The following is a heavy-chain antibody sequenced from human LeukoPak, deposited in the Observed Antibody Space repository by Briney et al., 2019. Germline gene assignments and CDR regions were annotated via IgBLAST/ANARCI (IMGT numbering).Heavy chain of an antibody. CDR2: IYPGDSDT. CDR3: ARRDDSSGYYGPVRYFQH. D-gene: IGHD3-22*01. Sequence: GESLKISCKGSGYSFTSYWIGWVRQMPGKGLEWIGIIYPGDSDTRYSPSFQGQVTISAGKSISTAYLQWSSLKASDTAMYYCARRDDSSGYYGPVRYFQHWGQGTLVTVSS. J-gene: IGHJ1*01. CDR1: GYSFTSYW. V-gene: IGHV5-51*01.